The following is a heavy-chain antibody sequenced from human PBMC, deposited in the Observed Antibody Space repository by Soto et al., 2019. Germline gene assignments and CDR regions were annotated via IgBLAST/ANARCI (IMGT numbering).Heavy chain of an antibody. D-gene: IGHD3-9*01. CDR1: GFTFSSYG. V-gene: IGHV3-30*03. CDR2: ISYDGSNK. J-gene: IGHJ4*02. Sequence: PGGSLRLSCAASGFTFSSYGMHWVRQAPGKGLEWVAVISYDGSNKYYADSVKGRFTISRDNSKNTLYLQMNSLRAEDTAVYYCAPDYDILTGYSSAHFDYWGQGTLVTVS. CDR3: APDYDILTGYSSAHFDY.